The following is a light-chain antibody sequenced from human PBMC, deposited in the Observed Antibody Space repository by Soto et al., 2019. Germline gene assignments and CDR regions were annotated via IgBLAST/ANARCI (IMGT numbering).Light chain of an antibody. J-gene: IGKJ1*01. V-gene: IGKV2-24*01. CDR3: TQETLFPRT. CDR1: QSLVHSDGNTY. CDR2: RVS. Sequence: EIVLTQAPLFSPVTLGQPASISCRSSQSLVHSDGNTYLSWIQQRPGQPPRVLIYRVSNRFSGVPDRFSGSGAGTDFTLKISRVEAEDVGVYYCTQETLFPRTFGQGTKVEIK.